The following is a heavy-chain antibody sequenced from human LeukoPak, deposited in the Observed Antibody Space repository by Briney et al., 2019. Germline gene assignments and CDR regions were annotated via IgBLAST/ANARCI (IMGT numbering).Heavy chain of an antibody. CDR2: IRYDGSYT. D-gene: IGHD3-22*01. Sequence: GGSLRLSCEASGFTFSSYDMHWVRQAPGKGLEWVAFIRYDGSYTNYADSVKGRFTISRDNSENTLYLQMNSLRAEDTAVFYCAKGYSLGITTVEYFFDYWGQGALVTVSS. V-gene: IGHV3-30*02. J-gene: IGHJ4*02. CDR3: AKGYSLGITTVEYFFDY. CDR1: GFTFSSYD.